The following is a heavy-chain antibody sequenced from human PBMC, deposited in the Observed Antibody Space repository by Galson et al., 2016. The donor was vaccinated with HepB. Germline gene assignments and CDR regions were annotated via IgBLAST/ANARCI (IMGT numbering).Heavy chain of an antibody. CDR3: ARSCQAYYFDY. Sequence: QSGAEVKKPGESLKISCKGSGYRFSSYYIAWVRQMPGKGLEWMGIIYPGDSDTRYSPSFQGQVTISADKSITTAYLQWSSLKASDNAIYYCARSCQAYYFDYWGQGALVTVSS. V-gene: IGHV5-51*01. J-gene: IGHJ4*02. CDR1: GYRFSSYY. CDR2: IYPGDSDT.